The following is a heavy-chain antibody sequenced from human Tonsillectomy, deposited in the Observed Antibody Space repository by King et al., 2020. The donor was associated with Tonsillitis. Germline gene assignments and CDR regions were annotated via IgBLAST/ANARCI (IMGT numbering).Heavy chain of an antibody. CDR3: ANDFWVITENY. CDR2: IYSDGSNK. V-gene: IGHV3-30*02. D-gene: IGHD3-22*01. J-gene: IGHJ4*02. Sequence: VQLVESGGGVVQPGGSLRLSCAASGFTFSSYNIHWVRQSPDKGLEWVAFIYSDGSNKFYSDSVKGRFTISRDNSKNTLYLQMNSLRAEDTAIYYCANDFWVITENYWGQGTQVTVSS. CDR1: GFTFSSYN.